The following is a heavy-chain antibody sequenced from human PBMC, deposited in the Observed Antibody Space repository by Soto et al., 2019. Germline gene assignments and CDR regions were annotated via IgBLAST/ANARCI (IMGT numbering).Heavy chain of an antibody. CDR1: GGSFSGYY. CDR3: ARATIVVVPAAMLLNYYYYMDV. D-gene: IGHD2-2*01. CDR2: INHSGST. J-gene: IGHJ6*03. V-gene: IGHV4-34*01. Sequence: QVQLQQWGAGLLKPSETLSLTCAVYGGSFSGYYWSWIRQPPGKGLEWIGGINHSGSTNYNPSLKSRVTISGDTSKNQFYLKLSSVTAADTAVYYCARATIVVVPAAMLLNYYYYMDVWGKGTTVTVSS.